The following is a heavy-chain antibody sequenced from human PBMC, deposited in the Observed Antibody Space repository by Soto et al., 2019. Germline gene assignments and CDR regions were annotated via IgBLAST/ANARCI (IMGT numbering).Heavy chain of an antibody. D-gene: IGHD3-10*01. CDR3: ERDLGMVRGVISAYYFDD. CDR2: IIPIFGTA. V-gene: IGHV1-69*01. J-gene: IGHJ4*02. Sequence: QVQLVQSGAEVKKPGSSVKVSCKASGGTFSSYAISWVRKAPGQGLEWMGGIIPIFGTANYAQKFQGRVIITEDESTGATYMEMSRLGSQATAVYYCERDLGMVRGVISAYYFDDWGQGTLVTVSS. CDR1: GGTFSSYA.